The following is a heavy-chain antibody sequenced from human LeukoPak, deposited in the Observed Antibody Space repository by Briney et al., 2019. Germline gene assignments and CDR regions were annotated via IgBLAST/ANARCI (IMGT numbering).Heavy chain of an antibody. V-gene: IGHV3-30*18. CDR3: AKIEDGYCSGGSCYDY. D-gene: IGHD2-15*01. CDR2: ITYDGSNK. J-gene: IGHJ4*02. CDR1: GFTFSSSG. Sequence: GGSLRLSCAASGFTFSSSGIHWVRQAPGKGLEWVAVITYDGSNKYYADSVKGRFTISRDNSKNTLYLQMNSLRAEDTAVYYCAKIEDGYCSGGSCYDYWGQGTLVTVSS.